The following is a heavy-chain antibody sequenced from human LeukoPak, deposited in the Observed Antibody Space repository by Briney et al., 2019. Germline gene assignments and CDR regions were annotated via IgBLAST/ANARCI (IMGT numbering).Heavy chain of an antibody. V-gene: IGHV4-59*01. D-gene: IGHD2-2*01. CDR2: IYYSGST. CDR3: ARSSTSHSHFDY. Sequence: SETLSLTCTVSGGSISSYYWSWIRQPLGKGLEWIGYIYYSGSTNYNPSLKSRVTISVDTSKNQFSLKLSSVTAADTAVYYCARSSTSHSHFDYWGQGTLVTVSS. J-gene: IGHJ4*02. CDR1: GGSISSYY.